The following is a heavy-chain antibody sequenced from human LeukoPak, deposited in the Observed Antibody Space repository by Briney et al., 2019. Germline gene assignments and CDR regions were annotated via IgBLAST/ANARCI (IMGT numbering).Heavy chain of an antibody. CDR1: GGTFSSYS. D-gene: IGHD3-22*01. J-gene: IGHJ4*02. V-gene: IGHV1-69*02. Sequence: SVKVSCKASGGTFSSYSITWLRQAPGQGLEWMGRIIPIFGIANYAQKFQGRVTIIADKSTSTAYMELSSLRSEDTAVYYCARGSGHDSSGYLADYWGQGTLVTVSS. CDR2: IIPIFGIA. CDR3: ARGSGHDSSGYLADY.